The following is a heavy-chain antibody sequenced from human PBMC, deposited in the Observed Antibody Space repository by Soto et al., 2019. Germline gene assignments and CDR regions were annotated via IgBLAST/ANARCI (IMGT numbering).Heavy chain of an antibody. Sequence: QVQLVESGGGVVQPGRSLRLSCAASGFTFSSYGMHWVRQAPGKGLEWVAVISYDGSNKYYADSVKGRLTISRDNSKNTLYLQMNSLRGEDTAVYYCAKDNGSGIDWLRVGDASDIWGQGTMVTVSS. J-gene: IGHJ3*02. D-gene: IGHD5-12*01. CDR1: GFTFSSYG. CDR2: ISYDGSNK. CDR3: AKDNGSGIDWLRVGDASDI. V-gene: IGHV3-30*18.